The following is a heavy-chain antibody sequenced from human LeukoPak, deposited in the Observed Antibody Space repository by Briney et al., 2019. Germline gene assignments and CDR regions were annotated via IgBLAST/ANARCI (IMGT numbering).Heavy chain of an antibody. V-gene: IGHV3-53*01. Sequence: GGSLRLSCAASGFTVSSNYMSWVRQAPGKGLEWVSLIYSGGTTYYADSVKGRSTISRDNSKNTLYLQMNSLRAEDTAVYYCAAVAGTSDYYYALYVWGQGTTVTVSS. CDR1: GFTVSSNY. CDR2: IYSGGTT. CDR3: AAVAGTSDYYYALYV. D-gene: IGHD6-19*01. J-gene: IGHJ6*02.